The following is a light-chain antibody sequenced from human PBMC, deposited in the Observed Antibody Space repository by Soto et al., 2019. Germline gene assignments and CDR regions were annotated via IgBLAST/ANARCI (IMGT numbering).Light chain of an antibody. Sequence: AIQMTQSPSSLSASVGDRVTISCRASQGIGNALGWYQQKPGKPPKVLIYGASNLQSGVPPRFSGSGSGTDFTLAISSLXXXXXXXYYCLQDINYPWTFGQGTKV. CDR1: QGIGNA. CDR2: GAS. CDR3: LQDINYPWT. V-gene: IGKV1-6*01. J-gene: IGKJ1*01.